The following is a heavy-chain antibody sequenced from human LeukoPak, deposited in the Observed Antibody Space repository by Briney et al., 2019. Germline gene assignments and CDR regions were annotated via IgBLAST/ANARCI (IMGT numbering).Heavy chain of an antibody. V-gene: IGHV3-23*01. CDR1: GFTFSNYA. J-gene: IGHJ4*02. Sequence: GGSLSLSCSASGFTFSNYAMSWVRQAPGKRLEWVSAISGSGGATYNAGSVKGRFTISRDNSKNTLSLQMNSLRAEDTAVYYCARGSRTYYDFWSDQFDYWGQGTLVTVSS. D-gene: IGHD3-3*01. CDR2: ISGSGGAT. CDR3: ARGSRTYYDFWSDQFDY.